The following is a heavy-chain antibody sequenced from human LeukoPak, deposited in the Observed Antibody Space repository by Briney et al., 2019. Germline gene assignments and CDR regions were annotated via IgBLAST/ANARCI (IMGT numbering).Heavy chain of an antibody. J-gene: IGHJ6*03. CDR2: INHSGST. V-gene: IGHV4-34*01. CDR3: ARDHRITIFGVVYYYMDV. D-gene: IGHD3-3*01. Sequence: KPSETLSLTCAVSGGSISSGGYSWSWIRQPPGKGLGWIGEINHSGSTNYNPSLKSRVTISVDTSKNQFSLKLRSVTAADTAVYYCARDHRITIFGVVYYYMDVWGKGTTVTVSS. CDR1: GGSISSGGYS.